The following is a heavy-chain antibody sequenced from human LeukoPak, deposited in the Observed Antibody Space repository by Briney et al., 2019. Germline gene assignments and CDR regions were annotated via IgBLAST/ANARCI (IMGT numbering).Heavy chain of an antibody. CDR1: GYTFTGYY. CDR2: INPHSGVT. J-gene: IGHJ4*02. CDR3: ARDQVAATSAHNFDY. V-gene: IGHV1-2*02. D-gene: IGHD1-26*01. Sequence: ASVKVSCKASGYTFTGYYLHWVRQAPGQGLEWMGWINPHSGVTTFPQKFQGRVTMTMDTSISTTDMELNRLRSDDTAVYYCARDQVAATSAHNFDYWGQGTLVTVSS.